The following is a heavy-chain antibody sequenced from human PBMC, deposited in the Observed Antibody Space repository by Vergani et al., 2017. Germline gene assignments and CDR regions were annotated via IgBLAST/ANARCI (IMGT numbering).Heavy chain of an antibody. CDR2: INHSGST. V-gene: IGHV4-34*01. CDR1: GGSIGGYY. Sequence: VQIQQWGAGMLKPSETLSLTCAVYGGSIGGYYWNWIRQPPGKGLEWRGEINHSGSTNYNPSLKSRVTISVDTSKNQFSLKLSSVTAADTAVYYCARDRSGRVLNWYFDLWGRGTLVTVSS. D-gene: IGHD3-22*01. CDR3: ARDRSGRVLNWYFDL. J-gene: IGHJ2*01.